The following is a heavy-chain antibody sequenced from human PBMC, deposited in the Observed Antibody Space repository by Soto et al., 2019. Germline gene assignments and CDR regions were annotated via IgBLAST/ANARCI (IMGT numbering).Heavy chain of an antibody. CDR2: LIPIFGTP. J-gene: IGHJ4*02. D-gene: IGHD6-19*01. CDR3: ARGPITSRAVDVPYYFDY. V-gene: IGHV1-69*01. CDR1: GDTFRSYA. Sequence: QVQLVQSGAEVKKPGSSVKISCMASGDTFRSYAIGWVRQAPGQGLEWMGGLIPIFGTPTYAPSFQGRLTLTADAPANTAYMELSSLRSVDTALYFCARGPITSRAVDVPYYFDYWGQGTLVAVSS.